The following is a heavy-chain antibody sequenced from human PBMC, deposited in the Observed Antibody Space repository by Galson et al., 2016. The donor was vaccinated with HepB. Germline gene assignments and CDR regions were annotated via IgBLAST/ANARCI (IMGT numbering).Heavy chain of an antibody. Sequence: SLRLSCAASGFTFSSYWMSWVRQAPGRGLEWVANVKRDGSERYYVDSVKGRFTISRDNAKNSLFLQMNSLRVEDSAVYYCARGDNRGRPFDYWGQGTLVTVSS. CDR3: ARGDNRGRPFDY. D-gene: IGHD3-10*01. V-gene: IGHV3-7*03. J-gene: IGHJ4*02. CDR2: VKRDGSER. CDR1: GFTFSSYW.